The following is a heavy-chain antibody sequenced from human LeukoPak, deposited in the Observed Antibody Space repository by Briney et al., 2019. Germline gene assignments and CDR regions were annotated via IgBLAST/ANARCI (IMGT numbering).Heavy chain of an antibody. J-gene: IGHJ6*03. CDR3: ARDPYSGNYGSYYYYYMDV. D-gene: IGHD3-22*01. CDR2: ITSSGTYI. Sequence: PGESLRLSCAASGLTFNNYNMNWVRQAPGKALEWVSSITSSGTYIFYADSVKGRFTISRDNAKNSLYLQINSLGPEDTAVYFCARDPYSGNYGSYYYYYMDVWGKGTTVTVSS. CDR1: GLTFNNYN. V-gene: IGHV3-21*01.